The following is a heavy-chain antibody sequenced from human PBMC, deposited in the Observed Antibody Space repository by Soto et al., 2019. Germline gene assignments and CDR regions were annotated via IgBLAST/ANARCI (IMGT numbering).Heavy chain of an antibody. V-gene: IGHV3-30-3*01. D-gene: IGHD6-19*01. CDR1: GFTFSSYA. CDR2: ISYDGSNK. J-gene: IGHJ5*02. CDR3: ARDSKQWLVRCWFDP. Sequence: GGSLRLSCAASGFTFSSYAMHWVRQAPGKGLEWVAVISYDGSNKYYADSVKGRFTISRDNSKNTLYLQMNSLRAEDTAVYYCARDSKQWLVRCWFDPWGQGTLVTVSS.